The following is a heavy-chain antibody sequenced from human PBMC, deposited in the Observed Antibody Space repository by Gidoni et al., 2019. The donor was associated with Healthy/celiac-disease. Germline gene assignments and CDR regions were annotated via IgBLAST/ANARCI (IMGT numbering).Heavy chain of an antibody. CDR1: VGSCSGYY. Sequence: QVQLPQWCVGPLKPSATLSLTSASSVGSCSGYYWSWSRQPPGKGLEWIGEINHSGSTNYNPSVKSRVTISVDTSKNQFALKLSSVTAADTAVYYCAGAGDFNAFDIWGQGTRVTVSS. CDR2: INHSGST. V-gene: IGHV4-34*01. J-gene: IGHJ3*02. CDR3: AGAGDFNAFDI. D-gene: IGHD7-27*01.